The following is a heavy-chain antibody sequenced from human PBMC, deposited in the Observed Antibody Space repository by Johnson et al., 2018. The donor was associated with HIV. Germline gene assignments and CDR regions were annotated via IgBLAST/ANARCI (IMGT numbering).Heavy chain of an antibody. J-gene: IGHJ3*02. Sequence: MLLVESGGGLVKPGGSLRLSCAASGFTVSSNYMSWVRQAPGKGLEWVSVIYSGGSTYYADSVKGRFTISRDNSKNTLYLQMNSLRAEDTAVYYCARDICTGGVCYDAFDIWGQGTMVTVSS. D-gene: IGHD2-8*02. V-gene: IGHV3-66*01. CDR3: ARDICTGGVCYDAFDI. CDR2: IYSGGST. CDR1: GFTVSSNY.